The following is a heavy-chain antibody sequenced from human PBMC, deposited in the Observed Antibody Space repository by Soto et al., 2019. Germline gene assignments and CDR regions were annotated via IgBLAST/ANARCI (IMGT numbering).Heavy chain of an antibody. CDR1: GYTFIRYG. V-gene: IGHV1-18*01. CDR3: ARGGYYDTAWGKLSHYGLDV. CDR2: ISAYNDYT. D-gene: IGHD3-16*01. Sequence: QVQLVQSAAEVKKPGASVKVSCKASGYTFIRYGITWVRQAPGQGLEWMGWISAYNDYTTYAQKLQGRVTMTTDTSTRTVYMELRSLKSDDTAVYYCARGGYYDTAWGKLSHYGLDVWGQGTSVTVSS. J-gene: IGHJ6*02.